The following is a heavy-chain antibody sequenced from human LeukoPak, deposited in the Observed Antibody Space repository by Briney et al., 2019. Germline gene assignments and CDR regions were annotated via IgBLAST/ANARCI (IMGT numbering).Heavy chain of an antibody. V-gene: IGHV4-39*01. Sequence: PSETLSLTCTVSGGSISSSSYYWGWLRQPPGKGLEWIGSIYYSGSTYYNPSLKSRVTISVDTSKNQFSLKLSSVTAADTAVYYCARAETGRRIGGDYWGQGTLVTVSS. D-gene: IGHD3-10*01. CDR1: GGSISSSSYY. CDR3: ARAETGRRIGGDY. J-gene: IGHJ4*02. CDR2: IYYSGST.